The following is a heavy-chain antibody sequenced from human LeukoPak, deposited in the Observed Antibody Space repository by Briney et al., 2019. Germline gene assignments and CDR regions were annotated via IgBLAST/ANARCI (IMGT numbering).Heavy chain of an antibody. CDR1: GGSISSSSYY. CDR3: ARLTPRLDAFDI. CDR2: IYYSGST. V-gene: IGHV4-39*07. J-gene: IGHJ3*02. Sequence: SETLTLTCTVSGGSISSSSYYWGWIRQPPGKGLEWIGSIYYSGSTYYNPSLKSRVTISVDTSKNQFSLKLSSVTAADTAVYYCARLTPRLDAFDIWGQGTMVTVSS. D-gene: IGHD3-9*01.